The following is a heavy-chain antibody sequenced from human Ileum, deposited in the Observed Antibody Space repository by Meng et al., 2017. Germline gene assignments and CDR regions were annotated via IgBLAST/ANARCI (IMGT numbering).Heavy chain of an antibody. D-gene: IGHD6-19*01. Sequence: EVHLVGTGGGLIQPRESLKLSCAASGFTVSSNYMSWVRQAPGKGLEWVSVIYAGGTTHYADSVKGRFTISRDDSKNTVFLQMNSLRGEDTAVYYCAGRYSSGWYVHWGQGTLVTVSS. J-gene: IGHJ5*02. CDR3: AGRYSSGWYVH. CDR1: GFTVSSNY. CDR2: IYAGGTT. V-gene: IGHV3-53*02.